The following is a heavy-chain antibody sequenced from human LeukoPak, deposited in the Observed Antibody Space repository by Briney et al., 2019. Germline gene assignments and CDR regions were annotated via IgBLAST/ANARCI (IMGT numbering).Heavy chain of an antibody. Sequence: GESLKISCKGSGYSFTTHWIGWVRDMTGKGLELMGIIDLDDSDTRYSSSFQGQVTISVDKSISTDYQQWSSLKASDTAMYYCARNALAALRDGYYYGMDVWGQGTTVTVSS. D-gene: IGHD6-6*01. V-gene: IGHV5-51*01. CDR3: ARNALAALRDGYYYGMDV. CDR2: IDLDDSDT. J-gene: IGHJ6*01. CDR1: GYSFTTHW.